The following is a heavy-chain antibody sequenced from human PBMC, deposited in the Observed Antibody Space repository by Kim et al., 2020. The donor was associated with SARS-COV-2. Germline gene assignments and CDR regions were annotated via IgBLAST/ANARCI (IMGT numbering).Heavy chain of an antibody. D-gene: IGHD1-1*01. V-gene: IGHV3-9*01. CDR3: AKVKSAHFEVRPYYFDY. CDR1: GFTFDDYA. Sequence: GGSLRLSCAASGFTFDDYAMHWVRQAPGKGLEWVSGISWNSGSIGYADSVKGRFTISRDNAKNSLYLQMNSLRAEDTALYYCAKVKSAHFEVRPYYFDYFGQGTLVTVSS. J-gene: IGHJ4*02. CDR2: ISWNSGSI.